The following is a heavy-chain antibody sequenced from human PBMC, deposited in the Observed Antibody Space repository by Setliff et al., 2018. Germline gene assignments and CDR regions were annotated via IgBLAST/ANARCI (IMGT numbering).Heavy chain of an antibody. CDR2: IYYSGST. CDR1: GGSISSGDYY. J-gene: IGHJ4*02. CDR3: ARVRNTQNGFFDY. Sequence: PSETLSLTCTVSGGSISSGDYYWSWIRQPPGKGLEWIGYIYYSGSTYYNPSLKSRLTISVDTSKNQFSLRLTSVTAADTAIYYCARVRNTQNGFFDYWSQGTLVTVSS. V-gene: IGHV4-30-4*08. D-gene: IGHD1-1*01.